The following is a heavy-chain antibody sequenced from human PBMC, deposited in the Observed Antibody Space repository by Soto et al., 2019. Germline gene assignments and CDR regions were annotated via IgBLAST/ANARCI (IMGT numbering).Heavy chain of an antibody. CDR1: GYTFTSYG. CDR2: ISAYNGNT. Sequence: QVPLVQSGAEVKKPGASVKVSCKASGYTFTSYGISWVRQAPGQGLEWMGWISAYNGNTNYAQKLQGRVTMTTDTSTSTAYMELRSLRSDDTAVYYCARAVPSRTRGEGWFDPWGQGTLVTVSS. J-gene: IGHJ5*02. D-gene: IGHD2-2*01. V-gene: IGHV1-18*01. CDR3: ARAVPSRTRGEGWFDP.